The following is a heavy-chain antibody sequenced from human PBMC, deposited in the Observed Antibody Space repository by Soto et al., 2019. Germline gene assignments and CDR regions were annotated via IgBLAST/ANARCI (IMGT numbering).Heavy chain of an antibody. CDR3: ATRWGGTFEY. Sequence: QVRLQESGPGLVKPSETLSLTCTVSGGSISSYYWSWIRQPPGKGLEGIGYIYYSGSTNYNPSLKSRVTISVDTGQNQFALKLSSVAAAETAVYSCATRWGGTFEYWGQGTLVTVSS. CDR2: IYYSGST. J-gene: IGHJ4*02. CDR1: GGSISSYY. D-gene: IGHD2-21*01. V-gene: IGHV4-59*13.